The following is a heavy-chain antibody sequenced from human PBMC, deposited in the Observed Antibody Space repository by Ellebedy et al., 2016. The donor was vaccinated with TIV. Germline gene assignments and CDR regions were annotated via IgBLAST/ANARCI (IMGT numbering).Heavy chain of an antibody. CDR2: IYSSGST. Sequence: GESLKISCAASGFTVSSNYMSWVRQAPGRGLEWVSTIYSSGSTYYADSVKGRFTISRDNSRNTLYLQMNSLRAEDTAVYYCASGAAAAGTSLDYWGQGTLVTVSS. CDR3: ASGAAAAGTSLDY. J-gene: IGHJ4*02. D-gene: IGHD6-13*01. V-gene: IGHV3-53*01. CDR1: GFTVSSNY.